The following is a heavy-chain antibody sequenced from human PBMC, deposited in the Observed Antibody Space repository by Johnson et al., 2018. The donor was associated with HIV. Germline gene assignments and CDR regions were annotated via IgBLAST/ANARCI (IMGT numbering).Heavy chain of an antibody. J-gene: IGHJ3*02. CDR1: GITVGTNY. CDR3: AKHPDAFDI. Sequence: MLLVESGGGLVQPGGSLRLSCAASGITVGTNYMSWVRQAPGKGLEWVSVIFSVGDVYYADSVKGRFTISRDNSKNMVYLQMNSLRAEDTAVYYCAKHPDAFDIWGQGTMVTVSS. CDR2: IFSVGDV. V-gene: IGHV3-66*02.